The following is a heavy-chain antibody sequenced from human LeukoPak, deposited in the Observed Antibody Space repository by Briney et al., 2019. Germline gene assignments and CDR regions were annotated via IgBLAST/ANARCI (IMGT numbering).Heavy chain of an antibody. J-gene: IGHJ4*02. CDR2: ISSSGSTI. V-gene: IGHV3-48*03. CDR3: ARGGNYGSGSYYNEPFDY. D-gene: IGHD3-10*01. Sequence: GGSLRLSCAASGFTFSSYEMNWVRQAPGKGLEWVSYISSSGSTIYYADSVKGRFTISRDNAKNSLYLQMNSLRAEDTAVYYCARGGNYGSGSYYNEPFDYWGQGTLVTVSS. CDR1: GFTFSSYE.